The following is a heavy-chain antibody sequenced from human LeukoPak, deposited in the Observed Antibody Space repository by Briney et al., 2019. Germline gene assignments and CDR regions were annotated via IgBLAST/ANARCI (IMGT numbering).Heavy chain of an antibody. J-gene: IGHJ4*02. Sequence: PGGSLRLSCAASGFTFGDYAMSWVRQAPGKGLEWVGFIRSKAYGGTTEYAASVKGRFTISRDDSKSIAYLQMNSLKPEDTAVYYCTRNTLGVVAVAGPFDYWGQGTLVTVSS. CDR2: IRSKAYGGTT. CDR3: TRNTLGVVAVAGPFDY. V-gene: IGHV3-49*04. CDR1: GFTFGDYA. D-gene: IGHD6-19*01.